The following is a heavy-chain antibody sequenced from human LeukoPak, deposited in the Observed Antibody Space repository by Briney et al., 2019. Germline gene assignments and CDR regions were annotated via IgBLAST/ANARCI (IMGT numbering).Heavy chain of an antibody. Sequence: SVKVSCKASGGTFSSYAINWVRQAPGQGLEWMGRIIPIIGIANYAQKFQGRVTITADKSTSTAYMELSSLRSEDTAAYYCATTYCGGDSAYYYYGMDVWGQGTTVTVSS. J-gene: IGHJ6*02. CDR3: ATTYCGGDSAYYYYGMDV. CDR2: IIPIIGIA. CDR1: GGTFSSYA. D-gene: IGHD2-21*02. V-gene: IGHV1-69*04.